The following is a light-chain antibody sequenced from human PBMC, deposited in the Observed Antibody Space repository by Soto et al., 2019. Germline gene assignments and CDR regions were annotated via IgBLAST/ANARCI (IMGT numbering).Light chain of an antibody. CDR2: GAS. J-gene: IGKJ1*01. Sequence: AIQMTQSPSSLSASVGDRVTITCRASQGIRNDLGWYQQKPGKAPKLLIYGASSLQSGVPSRFSGSGSGTDFTLTISSLQPEDCATYYCLQDYNYPRTFGQGTKVEI. CDR1: QGIRND. V-gene: IGKV1-6*01. CDR3: LQDYNYPRT.